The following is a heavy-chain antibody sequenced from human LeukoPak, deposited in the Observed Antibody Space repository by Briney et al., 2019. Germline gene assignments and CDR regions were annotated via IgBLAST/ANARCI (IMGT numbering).Heavy chain of an antibody. CDR3: ARVGGGVIAMNDAFDI. J-gene: IGHJ3*02. CDR2: ISFDGSKK. CDR1: GFTFSSDA. Sequence: GGSLRLSCAASGFTFSSDAMYWVRQAPGKGLEWVAVISFDGSKKYYADSVKGRFTISRDNSKNTLYLQINSLRAEDTAVYYCARVGGGVIAMNDAFDIWGQGTMVTVSS. D-gene: IGHD3-16*02. V-gene: IGHV3-30-3*01.